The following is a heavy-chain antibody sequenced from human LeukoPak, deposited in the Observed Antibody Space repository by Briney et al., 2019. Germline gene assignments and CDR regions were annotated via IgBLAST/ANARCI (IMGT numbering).Heavy chain of an antibody. CDR2: INHSGST. V-gene: IGHV4-34*01. D-gene: IGHD3-10*01. Sequence: SETLSLTCAVYGGSFSGYYWSWIRQPPGKGLEGIGEINHSGSTNYNPSLKSRVTISVDTSKNQFSLKLSSVTAADTAVYYCARGGYYYGSGSYYTDYWGQGTLVTVSS. CDR3: ARGGYYYGSGSYYTDY. CDR1: GGSFSGYY. J-gene: IGHJ4*02.